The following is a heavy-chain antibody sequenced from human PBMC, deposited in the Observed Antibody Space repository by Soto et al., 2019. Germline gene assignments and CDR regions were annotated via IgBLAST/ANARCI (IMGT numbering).Heavy chain of an antibody. CDR2: INPNSGGT. Sequence: QVQLVQSGAEVKKPGASVKVSCKASGYTFTGYYMHWVRQAPGQGLEWMGWINPNSGGTNYAQKFQGWVTMTRDTSISTAYMELSRLRSDDTAVYYCARDLLEYSSSAGRRPYYYYGMDVWGQGTTVTVSS. CDR1: GYTFTGYY. V-gene: IGHV1-2*04. CDR3: ARDLLEYSSSAGRRPYYYYGMDV. J-gene: IGHJ6*02. D-gene: IGHD6-6*01.